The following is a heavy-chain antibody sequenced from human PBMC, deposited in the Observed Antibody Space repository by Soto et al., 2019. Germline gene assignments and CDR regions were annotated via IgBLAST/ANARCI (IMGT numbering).Heavy chain of an antibody. Sequence: QVTLKESGPVLVKPTETLTLTCTVSGFSLSNARMGVSWIRQPPGKALDRLAHIFSNDEKSYSTSLKSRLTISRDTSKSQVVITRTNMDHVDTATCYCARIHSGYDIRYYYCYYMDVWVKGTTVTVSS. CDR1: GFSLSNARMG. D-gene: IGHD5-12*01. J-gene: IGHJ6*03. CDR3: ARIHSGYDIRYYYCYYMDV. V-gene: IGHV2-26*01. CDR2: IFSNDEK.